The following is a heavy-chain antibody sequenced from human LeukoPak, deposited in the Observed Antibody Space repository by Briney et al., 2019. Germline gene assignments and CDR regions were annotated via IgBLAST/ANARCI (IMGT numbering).Heavy chain of an antibody. D-gene: IGHD6-13*01. V-gene: IGHV1-18*01. CDR3: ARDRRYSGSWYLDY. CDR2: ISTYNGNT. J-gene: IGHJ4*02. CDR1: GYTFTSYG. Sequence: ASVKVSCKASGYTFTSYGISWVRQAPGQGLEWMGWISTYNGNTNYAQKLQGRVTMTTDTSTSTAYMELRSLRSDDTAVYYCARDRRYSGSWYLDYWGQGTLVTVSS.